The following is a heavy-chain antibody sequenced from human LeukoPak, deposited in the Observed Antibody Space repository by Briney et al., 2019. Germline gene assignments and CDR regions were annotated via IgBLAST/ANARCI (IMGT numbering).Heavy chain of an antibody. CDR1: GGSISSTIYY. Sequence: SETLSLTCTVSGGSISSTIYYWGWIRQPPGKGLEWIGSIYYRGSTYYNPSLKSRVAISVDTSKNQFSLKLSSVTAADTAVYYCARDYYGSGSYFIGDYYMDVWGEGTTVTISS. J-gene: IGHJ6*03. CDR3: ARDYYGSGSYFIGDYYMDV. CDR2: IYYRGST. D-gene: IGHD3-10*01. V-gene: IGHV4-39*07.